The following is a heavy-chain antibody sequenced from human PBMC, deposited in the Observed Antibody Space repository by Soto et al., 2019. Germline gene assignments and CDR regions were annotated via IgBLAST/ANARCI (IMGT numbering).Heavy chain of an antibody. V-gene: IGHV4-59*08. Sequence: SETLSLTCTVSGGSINNHYWSWIRQPPGQGLEWIGYIYYSGSTNYNPSLKSRVTMSVDTSKNQFSLKLRSVTAADTAVYYCARRLIATPNVNYFAYWGQGTPVTVSS. J-gene: IGHJ4*02. CDR1: GGSINNHY. CDR2: IYYSGST. D-gene: IGHD2-15*01. CDR3: ARRLIATPNVNYFAY.